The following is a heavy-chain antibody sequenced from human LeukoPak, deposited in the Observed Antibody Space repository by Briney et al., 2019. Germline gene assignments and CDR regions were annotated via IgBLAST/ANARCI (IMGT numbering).Heavy chain of an antibody. J-gene: IGHJ4*02. V-gene: IGHV4-34*01. D-gene: IGHD5-18*01. CDR1: GGSFSDYY. CDR2: INHTGST. Sequence: SETLSLTCAVYGGSFSDYYWSWIRQPPGKGLEWIGEINHTGSTNYNPSLKSRVTISVDTSKNQFSLKLSSVAAADTAMYYCARGRYSYGYVPPFDYWGQGTLVTVSS. CDR3: ARGRYSYGYVPPFDY.